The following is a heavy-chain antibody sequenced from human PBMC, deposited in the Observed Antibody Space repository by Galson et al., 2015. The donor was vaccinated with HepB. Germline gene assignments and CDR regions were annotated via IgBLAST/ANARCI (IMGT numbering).Heavy chain of an antibody. CDR1: GFIVSSHY. J-gene: IGHJ6*02. D-gene: IGHD2/OR15-2a*01. Sequence: SLRLSCAASGFIVSSHYMTWVRQTPGRGLEWVSVIFGGDSTYYADSAKGRFTISRDNSKNTAYLQMNSLGAGDSALYYCARGLGTRFSNSWYFYDGMDVWGQGTTVIVSS. CDR3: ARGLGTRFSNSWYFYDGMDV. CDR2: IFGGDST. V-gene: IGHV3-66*01.